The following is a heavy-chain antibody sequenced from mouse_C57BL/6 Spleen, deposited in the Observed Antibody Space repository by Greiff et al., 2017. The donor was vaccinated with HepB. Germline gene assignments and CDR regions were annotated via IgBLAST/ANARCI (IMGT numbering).Heavy chain of an antibody. V-gene: IGHV1-52*01. CDR1: GYTFTSYW. CDR3: AGGGYGSVFDC. D-gene: IGHD2-1*01. Sequence: QVQLQQPGAELVRPGSSVKLSCKASGYTFTSYWMHWVKQRPIQGLEWIGNIDPSDSETHYNQKFKDKATLTVDKSSSTAYMQLSSLTSEDSAVYYWAGGGYGSVFDCWGQSTTLTVSS. J-gene: IGHJ2*01. CDR2: IDPSDSET.